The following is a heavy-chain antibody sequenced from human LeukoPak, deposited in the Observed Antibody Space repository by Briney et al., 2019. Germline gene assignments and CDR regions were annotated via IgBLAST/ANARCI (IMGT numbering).Heavy chain of an antibody. CDR3: ARDRYRGYAHYGMDV. V-gene: IGHV3-30*04. J-gene: IGHJ6*02. CDR1: GFTFSSYA. CDR2: ISYDGSDK. D-gene: IGHD5-12*01. Sequence: GGSLRLSCAASGFTFSSYAMYWVRQAPGKGLEWVAVISYDGSDKYYADSVKGRFTISRDNSKNTLYLQMNSLRVEDTAVYYCARDRYRGYAHYGMDVWGQGTTVTVSS.